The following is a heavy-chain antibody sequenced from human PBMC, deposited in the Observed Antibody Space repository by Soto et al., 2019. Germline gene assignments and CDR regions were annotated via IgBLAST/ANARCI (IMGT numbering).Heavy chain of an antibody. J-gene: IGHJ6*02. CDR3: AKAILAATIGPYAMDV. CDR1: GFDFYSYA. CDR2: ISNDGSNV. V-gene: IGHV3-30*18. Sequence: QVQLVESGGGVVQPGASLRLSCAASGFDFYSYAMHWVRQALGKGLEWMGVISNDGSNVYYADFVKGRFTISRDRSKNTLFLQGDSLRGDDTATYYCAKAILAATIGPYAMDVWGQGTTVTVSS. D-gene: IGHD6-13*01.